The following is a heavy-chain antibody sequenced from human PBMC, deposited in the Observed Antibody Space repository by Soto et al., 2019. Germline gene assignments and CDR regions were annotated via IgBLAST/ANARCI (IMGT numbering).Heavy chain of an antibody. CDR3: ARVIYYGSGSYSPYGMDV. D-gene: IGHD3-10*01. Sequence: VQLVQSGAEVKKPGSSVKVSCKTSGVSFNNNGIGWVRQAPGHGLEWMGGVSPPFRTSNYARKFQGRISITADASTGTVNMELSSLTSEDTAQYYCARVIYYGSGSYSPYGMDVWGQGTTVTVSS. CDR2: VSPPFRTS. J-gene: IGHJ6*02. CDR1: GVSFNNNG. V-gene: IGHV1-69*01.